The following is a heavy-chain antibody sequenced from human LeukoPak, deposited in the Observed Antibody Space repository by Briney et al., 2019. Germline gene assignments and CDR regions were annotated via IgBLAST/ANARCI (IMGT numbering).Heavy chain of an antibody. J-gene: IGHJ4*02. CDR3: ARGNYYESSGYNFDY. D-gene: IGHD3-22*01. CDR2: INHSGST. V-gene: IGHV4-34*01. Sequence: SETLSLTCAVYGGSFSGYYWSWIRQPPGKGLEWIGEINHSGSTNYNPSLKSRVTISVDTSKNQFSLKLSSVTAADTAVYYCARGNYYESSGYNFDYWGQGTPVTVSS. CDR1: GGSFSGYY.